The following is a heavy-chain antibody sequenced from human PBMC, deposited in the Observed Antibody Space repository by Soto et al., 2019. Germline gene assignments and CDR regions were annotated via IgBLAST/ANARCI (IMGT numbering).Heavy chain of an antibody. J-gene: IGHJ4*02. CDR2: IFYSDNT. CDR1: GGSVSTYY. V-gene: IGHV4-59*02. D-gene: IGHD3-3*01. Sequence: SETLSLTCTVSGGSVSTYYWIWVRQSPGKGLEWLGYIFYSDNTNYNPSLESRLSISVDTSKNQISLTLNSVTAPDTAVYYCARAGETYYDFWSGFSPIDYWGPGTLVTVSS. CDR3: ARAGETYYDFWSGFSPIDY.